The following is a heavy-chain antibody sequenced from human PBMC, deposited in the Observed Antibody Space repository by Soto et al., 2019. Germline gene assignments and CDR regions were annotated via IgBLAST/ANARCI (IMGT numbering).Heavy chain of an antibody. CDR2: INHSGST. CDR3: ARGRFGYSYGYYYYYYMDV. D-gene: IGHD5-18*01. J-gene: IGHJ6*03. V-gene: IGHV4-34*01. Sequence: QVQLQQWGAGLLKPSETLSLTCAVYGGSFSGYYWSWIRQPPGKGLEWIGEINHSGSTNYNPSLKSRVTISVDTSKNQFSLKLSSVTAADTAVYYGARGRFGYSYGYYYYYYMDVWGKGTTVTVSS. CDR1: GGSFSGYY.